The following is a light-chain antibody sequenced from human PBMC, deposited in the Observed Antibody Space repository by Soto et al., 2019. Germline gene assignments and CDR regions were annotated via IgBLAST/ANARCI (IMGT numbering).Light chain of an antibody. V-gene: IGLV1-40*01. CDR1: SSNIGAGYD. CDR3: QSYDSSLSGWV. CDR2: GNS. J-gene: IGLJ3*02. Sequence: QSALTQPPSVSGAPGQRVTISCTGSSSNIGAGYDVHWYQQLPGTAPKLLIYGNSNRPSGVPDRFSGSKSGTSASLAITGLQAEDEEDYYCQSYDSSLSGWVFGGGTKLTVL.